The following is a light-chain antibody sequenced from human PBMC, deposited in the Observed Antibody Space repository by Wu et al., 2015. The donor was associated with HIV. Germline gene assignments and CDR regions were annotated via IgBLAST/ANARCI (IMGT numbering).Light chain of an antibody. Sequence: EIVLTQSPDTLSLSPGERATLSCRASQAVSDTSLAWYQQKPGQSPRLLIYDTSSRATGVPARFSGSASGTDFTLTISSLEPEDSAIYYCQQRTNWPLISFGPGTRLEIK. J-gene: IGKJ5*01. CDR2: DTS. CDR1: QAVSDTS. V-gene: IGKV3-11*01. CDR3: QQRTNWPLIS.